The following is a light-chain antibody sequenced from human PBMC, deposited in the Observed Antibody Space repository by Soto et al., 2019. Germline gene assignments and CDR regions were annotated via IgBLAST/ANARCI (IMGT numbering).Light chain of an antibody. CDR3: QQYNNWPSWT. J-gene: IGKJ1*01. CDR1: QTTSSGF. V-gene: IGKV3-15*01. CDR2: GAS. Sequence: VLTSSPRTLPFSPGGRATLSCRATQTTSSGFLAWYQQKVGQAPRLLIYGASTRATGIPARFSGSGSGTEFTLTISSLQSEDFAVYYCQQYNNWPSWTFGQGTKVDIK.